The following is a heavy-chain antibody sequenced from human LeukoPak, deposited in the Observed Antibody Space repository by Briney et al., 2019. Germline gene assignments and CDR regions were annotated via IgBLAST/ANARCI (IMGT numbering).Heavy chain of an antibody. Sequence: SETLFLTCTVSGGSISGSSYYWGWIRQPPGKGLEWIGSIYYSGSTYYNPSLKSRVTISVDTSKNQFSLKLSSVTAADTAVYYCARDSDVATGWGQGTLVTVSS. D-gene: IGHD5-12*01. CDR2: IYYSGST. CDR3: ARDSDVATG. J-gene: IGHJ4*02. CDR1: GGSISGSSYY. V-gene: IGHV4-39*07.